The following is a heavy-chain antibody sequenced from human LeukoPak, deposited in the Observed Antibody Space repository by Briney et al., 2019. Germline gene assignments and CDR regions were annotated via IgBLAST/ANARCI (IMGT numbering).Heavy chain of an antibody. J-gene: IGHJ5*02. D-gene: IGHD2-2*01. CDR3: AREDPFEVVPAAMPDRQINWFDP. V-gene: IGHV4-4*02. Sequence: PSGTLSLTCAVSGGSISSSNWWSWVRQPPGKGLEWIGEIYHSGSTNYNPSLKSRVTISVDKSKNQFSLKLSSVTAADTAVYYCAREDPFEVVPAAMPDRQINWFDPWGQGTLVTVSS. CDR1: GGSISSSNW. CDR2: IYHSGST.